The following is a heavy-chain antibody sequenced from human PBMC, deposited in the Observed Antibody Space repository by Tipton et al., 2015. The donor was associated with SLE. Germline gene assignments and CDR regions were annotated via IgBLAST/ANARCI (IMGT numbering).Heavy chain of an antibody. V-gene: IGHV4-38-2*02. CDR3: ARAGRTWNLFDY. CDR2: IYHSGST. Sequence: TLSLTCTVSGYSISSGYYWGWIRQPPGKGLEWIGSIYHSGSTYYNPSLKSRVTISVDTSKNQFSLKLSSVTAADTAVYYCARAGRTWNLFDYWGQGTRVTVSS. D-gene: IGHD1-1*01. J-gene: IGHJ4*02. CDR1: GYSISSGYY.